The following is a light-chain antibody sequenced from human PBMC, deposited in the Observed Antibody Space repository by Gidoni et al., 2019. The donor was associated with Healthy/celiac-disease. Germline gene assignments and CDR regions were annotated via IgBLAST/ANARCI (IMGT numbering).Light chain of an antibody. V-gene: IGKV2-28*01. CDR2: LGS. CDR3: MQALQTPFT. J-gene: IGKJ3*01. Sequence: DIVITQSPLSLPVTPGEPASISCRSSQSLLHSNGYNYLDWYLQKPGQSPKLLFYLGSNLASGVPDRFSGSGSGKDFTMKISRVEAEDVGVYYCMQALQTPFTFGPGTKVDIK. CDR1: QSLLHSNGYNY.